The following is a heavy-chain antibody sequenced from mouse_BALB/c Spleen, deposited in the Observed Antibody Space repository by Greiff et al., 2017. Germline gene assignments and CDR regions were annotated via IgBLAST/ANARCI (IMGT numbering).Heavy chain of an antibody. Sequence: QVQLQQPGAELVKPGAPVKLSCKASGYTFTSYWMNWVKQRPGRGLEWIGRIDPSDSETHYNQKFKDKATLTVDKSSSTAYIQLSSLTSEDSAVYYCARGITTPDYWGQGTTLTVSS. J-gene: IGHJ2*01. CDR3: ARGITTPDY. D-gene: IGHD1-1*01. V-gene: IGHV1-69*02. CDR2: IDPSDSET. CDR1: GYTFTSYW.